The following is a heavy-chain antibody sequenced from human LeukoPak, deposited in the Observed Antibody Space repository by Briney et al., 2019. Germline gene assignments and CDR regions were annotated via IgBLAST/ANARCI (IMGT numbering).Heavy chain of an antibody. CDR2: ISGSGGST. D-gene: IGHD4-17*01. CDR1: GFTFSSCA. J-gene: IGHJ3*02. CDR3: AKDPDYGDYVGAFDI. V-gene: IGHV3-23*01. Sequence: GGSLRLSCAASGFTFSSCAMSWVRQAPGKGLEWVSAISGSGGSTYYADSVKGRFTISRDNSKNTLYLQMNSLRAEDTAVYYCAKDPDYGDYVGAFDIWGQGTMVTVSS.